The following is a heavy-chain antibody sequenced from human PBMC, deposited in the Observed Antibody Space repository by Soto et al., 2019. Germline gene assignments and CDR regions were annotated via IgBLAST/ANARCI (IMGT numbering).Heavy chain of an antibody. V-gene: IGHV2-5*01. Sequence: TLSLTCTVSGGSISDDSYWSWIRQPPGKALEWLALISWKDDKRYNPGLESRLTITKDTSKNQVILTLTNMDPVDTATYFCAHRYGGNYYRWYFDSWGQGTLVTAPQ. CDR1: GGSISDDSY. D-gene: IGHD1-26*01. CDR2: ISWKDDK. CDR3: AHRYGGNYYRWYFDS. J-gene: IGHJ4*02.